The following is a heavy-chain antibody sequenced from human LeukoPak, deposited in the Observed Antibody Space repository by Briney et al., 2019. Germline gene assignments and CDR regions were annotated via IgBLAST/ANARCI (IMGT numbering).Heavy chain of an antibody. CDR1: GFTFSNAW. V-gene: IGHV3-15*01. D-gene: IGHD3-10*01. Sequence: GGSLRLSCAASGFTFSNAWMSWVRQAPGKGLEGVGRIKSKTYGGTTDYAAPVKGRFTISRDDSENTLYLQMNSLKTEDTAVYYCTTDRVLLWFGELYTKDYWGQGTLVTVSS. CDR2: IKSKTYGGTT. CDR3: TTDRVLLWFGELYTKDY. J-gene: IGHJ4*02.